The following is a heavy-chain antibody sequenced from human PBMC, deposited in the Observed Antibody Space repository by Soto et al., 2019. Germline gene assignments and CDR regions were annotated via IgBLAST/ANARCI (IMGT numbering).Heavy chain of an antibody. CDR2: ISSSSSTI. V-gene: IGHV3-48*01. CDR1: GFTFSSYS. D-gene: IGHD4-17*01. CDR3: ARDRTRDYGDYSLCY. J-gene: IGHJ4*02. Sequence: GGSLRLSCAASGFTFSSYSMNWVRQAPGKGLEWVSYISSSSSTIYYADSVKGRFTISRDNAKNSLYLQMNSLRAEDTAVYYCARDRTRDYGDYSLCYWGQGTLVTVSS.